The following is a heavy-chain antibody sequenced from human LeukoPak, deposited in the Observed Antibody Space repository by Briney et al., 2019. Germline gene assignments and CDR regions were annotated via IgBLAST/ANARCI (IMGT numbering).Heavy chain of an antibody. Sequence: SGTLSLTCTVSGYSISSGYYWGWIRQPPGKGLEWIGSIYHSGSTYYNPSLKSRVTISVDTSKNQFSLKLSSVTAADTAVYYCAGPSIAARRGDYWGQGTLVTVSS. D-gene: IGHD6-6*01. CDR2: IYHSGST. J-gene: IGHJ4*02. V-gene: IGHV4-38-2*02. CDR3: AGPSIAARRGDY. CDR1: GYSISSGYY.